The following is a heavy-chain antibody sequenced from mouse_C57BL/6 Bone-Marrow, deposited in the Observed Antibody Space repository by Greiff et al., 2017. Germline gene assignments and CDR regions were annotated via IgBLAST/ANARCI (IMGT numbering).Heavy chain of an antibody. CDR2: IDPEIGDT. J-gene: IGHJ2*01. D-gene: IGHD2-3*01. CDR1: GFNIKDDY. CDR3: SAFDGNYFDF. V-gene: IGHV14-4*01. Sequence: DVKLQESGAELVRPGASVKLSCTASGFNIKDDYIHWVKQRPEQGLEWIGWIDPEIGDTESASKFQGKAPIPSDTSSNTAYLQLSSLTSEDTAVYYCSAFDGNYFDFWGQGTPLTVAS.